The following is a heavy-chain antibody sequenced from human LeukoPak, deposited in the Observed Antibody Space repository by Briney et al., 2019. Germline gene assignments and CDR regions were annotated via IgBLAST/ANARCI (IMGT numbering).Heavy chain of an antibody. CDR3: AREGGAYSSSYYLDY. Sequence: SETLSLPCTVWGGSINSADYYCTWIRQHPAKGLEWIGYINYSGTTYYNPSLKSRITVSVDTSKNQFSLKLSSVTPADTAVYYCAREGGAYSSSYYLDYLGQGTLVTVSS. J-gene: IGHJ4*02. D-gene: IGHD6-13*01. CDR1: GGSINSADYY. V-gene: IGHV4-31*03. CDR2: INYSGTT.